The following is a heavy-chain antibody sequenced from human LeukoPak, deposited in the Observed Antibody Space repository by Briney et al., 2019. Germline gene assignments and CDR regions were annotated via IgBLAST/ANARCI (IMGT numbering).Heavy chain of an antibody. CDR3: AREVGGGASGQ. D-gene: IGHD3-16*01. CDR2: IYSDGTI. Sequence: PGGSLRVSCAASGFTVSSNYMSWVRQVPGKGLEWVSVIYSDGTISYADSVKGRFTISRDNSENTLYLQMNSLRVEDTAVYYCAREVGGGASGQWGQGTLVTVSS. V-gene: IGHV3-66*01. J-gene: IGHJ4*02. CDR1: GFTVSSNY.